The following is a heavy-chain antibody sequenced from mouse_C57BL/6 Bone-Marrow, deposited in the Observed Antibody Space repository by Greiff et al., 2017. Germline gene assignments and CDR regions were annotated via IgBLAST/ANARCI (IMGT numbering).Heavy chain of an antibody. CDR1: GYTFTNYW. CDR2: IYPGGGYT. J-gene: IGHJ3*01. V-gene: IGHV1-63*01. D-gene: IGHD4-1*01. CDR3: ARSIGNWDGFAY. Sequence: QVHVKQSGAELVRPGTSVKMSCKASGYTFTNYWIGWAKQRPGHGLEWIGDIYPGGGYTNYNEKFKGKATLTAAKSSSTAYMQFSSLTSEDSAIYYCARSIGNWDGFAYWGQGTLVTVSA.